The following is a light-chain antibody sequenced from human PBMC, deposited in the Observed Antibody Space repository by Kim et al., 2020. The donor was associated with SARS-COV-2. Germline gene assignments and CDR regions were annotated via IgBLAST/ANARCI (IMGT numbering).Light chain of an antibody. CDR2: DVN. J-gene: IGLJ3*02. Sequence: LTQPRSVSGSPGQSVTISCTGTSSDVGVYNHVSWYQQHPGKAPKLMIYDVNKRPSGVPDRFSGSKSGNTASLTISGLQAEDEADYNCCSYAGSYTWVFGGGTQLTVL. CDR3: CSYAGSYTWV. CDR1: SSDVGVYNH. V-gene: IGLV2-11*01.